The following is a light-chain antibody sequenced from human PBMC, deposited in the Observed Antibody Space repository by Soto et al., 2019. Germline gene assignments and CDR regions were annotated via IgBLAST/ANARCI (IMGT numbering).Light chain of an antibody. J-gene: IGLJ3*02. CDR3: SSYTSINWV. CDR1: SSDVGGYDY. Sequence: QSALTQPASVSGSPGQSITISCTGTSSDVGGYDYVSWYQQHPGKAPKLLISDVSNRPSGVSNRFSGSKSGNTASLTISGLQAEDEADYYSSSYTSINWVFGGGTKLTVL. CDR2: DVS. V-gene: IGLV2-14*01.